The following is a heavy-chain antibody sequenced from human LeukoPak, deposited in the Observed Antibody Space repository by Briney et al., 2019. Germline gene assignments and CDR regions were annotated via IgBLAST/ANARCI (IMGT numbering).Heavy chain of an antibody. J-gene: IGHJ4*01. CDR3: TTREIVVEPAQTSMVRGVLWRSDF. D-gene: IGHD3-10*01. CDR1: GDTLTELS. V-gene: IGHV1-24*01. Sequence: ASVKVSCKVSGDTLTELSMHWVRQAPGKGLEWMGGFDPKEGERVYAQNFQGRFTMTEDTSSGAAYMELNSLRSEDTAVYYCTTREIVVEPAQTSMVRGVLWRSDFWGHGTLVTVSS. CDR2: FDPKEGER.